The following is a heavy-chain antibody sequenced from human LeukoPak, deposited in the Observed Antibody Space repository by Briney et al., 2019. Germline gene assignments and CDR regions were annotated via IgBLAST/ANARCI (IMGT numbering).Heavy chain of an antibody. J-gene: IGHJ6*03. CDR3: ARVAAAGNIVGYYYYYMDV. CDR1: GFTFSSYS. V-gene: IGHV4-34*01. D-gene: IGHD6-13*01. CDR2: INHSGST. Sequence: GSLRLSCAASGFTFSSYSMNWVRQAPGKGLEWIGEINHSGSTNYNPSLKSRVTISVDTSKNQFSLKLSSVTAADTAVYYCARVAAAGNIVGYYYYYMDVWGKGTTVTVSS.